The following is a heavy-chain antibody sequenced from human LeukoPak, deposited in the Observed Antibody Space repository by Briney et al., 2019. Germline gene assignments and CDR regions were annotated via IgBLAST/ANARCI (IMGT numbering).Heavy chain of an antibody. CDR1: GFTFSLYW. Sequence: GGSLRLSCTASGFTFSLYWMSWVRRAPGKGLEWVANIKQDGSEKNYVDSVKGRFTISRDNAKNSLYLQMNNLRVEDTAMYYCAGGTGFIIKDWGQGTLVTVSS. D-gene: IGHD3-9*01. J-gene: IGHJ4*02. CDR2: IKQDGSEK. CDR3: AGGTGFIIKD. V-gene: IGHV3-7*03.